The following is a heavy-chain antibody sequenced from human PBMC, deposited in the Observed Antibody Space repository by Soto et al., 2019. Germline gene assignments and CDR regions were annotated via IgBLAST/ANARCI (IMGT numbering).Heavy chain of an antibody. V-gene: IGHV4-59*01. CDR2: VYYTGTT. Sequence: QVLLQESGPGQVKPSETLSLTCTVSGGSIGSYHWSWVRQPPGKGLEGIASVYYTGTTNYNPSLGSRVTISIDAPENQISLKLTSVTAADTAFYYCARDTVLTGMFDFWGQGTLVTVSS. CDR3: ARDTVLTGMFDF. J-gene: IGHJ4*02. D-gene: IGHD4-17*01. CDR1: GGSIGSYH.